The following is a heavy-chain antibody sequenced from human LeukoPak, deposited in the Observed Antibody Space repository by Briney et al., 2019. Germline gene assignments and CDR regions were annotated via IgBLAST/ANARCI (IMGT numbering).Heavy chain of an antibody. CDR3: ARGLNWGFDY. CDR2: TYYRSRWYN. Sequence: SQTLSLTCAISGDSVPSNSAAWNWIRQSPSRVLQWLGRTYYRSRWYNDDAVSVRGRLTVNPDTSKNQFSLQLNSLNPEDTAVYYCARGLNWGFDYWGQGTLVTVSS. J-gene: IGHJ4*02. CDR1: GDSVPSNSAA. D-gene: IGHD7-27*01. V-gene: IGHV6-1*01.